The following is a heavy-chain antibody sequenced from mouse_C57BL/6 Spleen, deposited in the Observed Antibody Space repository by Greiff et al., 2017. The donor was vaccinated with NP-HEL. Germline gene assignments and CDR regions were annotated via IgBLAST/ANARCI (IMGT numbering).Heavy chain of an antibody. CDR3: ARRGVYYYGRWSMDY. J-gene: IGHJ4*01. D-gene: IGHD1-1*01. Sequence: QVQLQQSGAELVRPGTSVKVSCKASGYAFTNYLIEWVKQRPGQGLEWIGVINPGSGGTNYNEKFKGKATLTADKSSSTAYMQLSSLTSEDSAVYFWARRGVYYYGRWSMDYWGQGTSVTVSS. V-gene: IGHV1-54*01. CDR2: INPGSGGT. CDR1: GYAFTNYL.